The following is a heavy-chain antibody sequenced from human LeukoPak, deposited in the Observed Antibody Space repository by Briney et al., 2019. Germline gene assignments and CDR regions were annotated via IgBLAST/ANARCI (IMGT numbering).Heavy chain of an antibody. CDR2: INPNSGGT. CDR3: ARDGPEYYDSSGYYDY. J-gene: IGHJ4*02. CDR1: GYTFTGYY. D-gene: IGHD3-22*01. Sequence: ASVKVSCKASGYTFTGYYMHWVRQAPGQGLEWMGWINPNSGGTNYAQKFQGRVTMTRDTSTSTVYMELSSLRSEDTAVYYCARDGPEYYDSSGYYDYWGQGTLVTVSS. V-gene: IGHV1-2*02.